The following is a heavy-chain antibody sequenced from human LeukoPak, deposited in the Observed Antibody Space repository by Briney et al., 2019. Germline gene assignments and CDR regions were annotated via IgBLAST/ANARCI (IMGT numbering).Heavy chain of an antibody. CDR2: IYTSGST. V-gene: IGHV4-4*07. CDR1: GGSISSYY. Sequence: SETLSLTCTVSGGSISSYYWSWTRQPAGKGLEWIGRIYTSGSTNYNPSLKSRVTMSVDTSKNQFSLKLSSVTAADTAVYYCARDMRITMIVVGPYYYYMDVWGKGTTVTVSS. D-gene: IGHD3-22*01. J-gene: IGHJ6*03. CDR3: ARDMRITMIVVGPYYYYMDV.